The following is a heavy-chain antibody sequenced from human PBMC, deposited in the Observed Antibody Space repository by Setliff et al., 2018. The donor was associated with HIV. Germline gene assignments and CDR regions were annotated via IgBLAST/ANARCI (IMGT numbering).Heavy chain of an antibody. Sequence: ASVKVSCKASGYTFTSYYMHWVRQAPGQGLEWMGIINPSGGSTSYAQKFQGRVTMTRDTSTSTVYMELSSLRSEDTAVYYCARGLRYCSSTSCSVGYYGMDVWGQGTTVTVSS. D-gene: IGHD2-2*01. CDR1: GYTFTSYY. J-gene: IGHJ6*02. V-gene: IGHV1-46*01. CDR3: ARGLRYCSSTSCSVGYYGMDV. CDR2: INPSGGST.